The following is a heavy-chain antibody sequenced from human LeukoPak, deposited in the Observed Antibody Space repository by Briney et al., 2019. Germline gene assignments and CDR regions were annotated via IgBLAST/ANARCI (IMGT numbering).Heavy chain of an antibody. J-gene: IGHJ4*02. D-gene: IGHD3-3*01. V-gene: IGHV3-23*01. CDR1: GFTFSNYG. Sequence: GGSLRLSCIASGFTFSNYGMGWVRQAPGKGLEWVSIISGSGDRTLHADSVKGRFTVSRDNSKNTVYLQMNSMRAEDTAVYYCAKGVDFWSAKGFDYWGQGTLVTVSS. CDR3: AKGVDFWSAKGFDY. CDR2: ISGSGDRT.